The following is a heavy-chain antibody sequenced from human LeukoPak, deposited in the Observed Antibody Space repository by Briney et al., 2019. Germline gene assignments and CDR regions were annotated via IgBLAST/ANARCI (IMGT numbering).Heavy chain of an antibody. CDR1: GFTFSSYA. CDR3: ARDRTPEWLDDAFDI. Sequence: GGSLKLSCAASGFTFSSYAIHWVRQAPGKGLEWVAVISFDVNNKYYADSVKGRFTISRDNSKNTLYLQMNSLRAEDTAVYYCARDRTPEWLDDAFDIWGQGTMVTVSS. CDR2: ISFDVNNK. V-gene: IGHV3-30-3*01. D-gene: IGHD6-19*01. J-gene: IGHJ3*02.